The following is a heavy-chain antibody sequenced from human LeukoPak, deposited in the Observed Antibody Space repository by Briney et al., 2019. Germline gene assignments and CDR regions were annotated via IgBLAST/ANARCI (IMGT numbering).Heavy chain of an antibody. J-gene: IGHJ6*02. CDR1: GFTFSSYG. V-gene: IGHV3-30*03. CDR3: ARDYPPHYYYYGMDV. Sequence: GRSLRLSCAASGFTFSSYGMHWVRQAPGKGLEWVAVISYDGSNKYYADSVKGRFTISRDNSKNTLYLQMNSLRDEDTAVYYCARDYPPHYYYYGMDVWGQGTTVTVSS. CDR2: ISYDGSNK.